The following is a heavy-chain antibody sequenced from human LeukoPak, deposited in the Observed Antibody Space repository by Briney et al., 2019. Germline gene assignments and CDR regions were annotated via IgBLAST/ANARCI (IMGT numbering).Heavy chain of an antibody. CDR2: ISGGSDNT. J-gene: IGHJ3*02. D-gene: IGHD6-13*01. Sequence: GGSLRLSCAASGFTFSSFAMRWVRQAPGKGLDWVSAISGGSDNTYYADSVKGRFTISRDNSKNTLDLHMSSLTADDTAVYYCANMQLVKGVFEIWGQGTRVTVSS. V-gene: IGHV3-23*01. CDR3: ANMQLVKGVFEI. CDR1: GFTFSSFA.